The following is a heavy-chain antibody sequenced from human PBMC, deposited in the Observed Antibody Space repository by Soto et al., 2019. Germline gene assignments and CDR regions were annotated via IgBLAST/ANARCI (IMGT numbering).Heavy chain of an antibody. J-gene: IGHJ4*02. D-gene: IGHD3-9*01. CDR2: IGSSSSYT. V-gene: IGHV3-11*05. Sequence: QVQLVESGGXLVKPGGSLRLSCAASGFPFSDYYMSWIRQAPGKGLEWVSSIGSSSSYTNYADSVKGRFTISRDNAKNSLYLQMNSLRAEDTAVYYCARRRPTGYYNYWGQGTLVTVSA. CDR1: GFPFSDYY. CDR3: ARRRPTGYYNY.